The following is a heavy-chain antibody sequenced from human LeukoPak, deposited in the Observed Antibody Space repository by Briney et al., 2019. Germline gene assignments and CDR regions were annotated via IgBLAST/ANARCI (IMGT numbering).Heavy chain of an antibody. CDR1: GFTFNSYG. CDR3: ARDLYYYGSGTYSMGDY. D-gene: IGHD3-10*01. V-gene: IGHV3-30*02. J-gene: IGHJ4*02. CDR2: IRFDGSNN. Sequence: GGSLRLSCAASGFTFNSYGIHWVRQAPGKGLEWVAFIRFDGSNNYYADSVKGRFTISRDNSKNTLYLQMNSLRAEDTAVYYCARDLYYYGSGTYSMGDYWGQGTLVTVSS.